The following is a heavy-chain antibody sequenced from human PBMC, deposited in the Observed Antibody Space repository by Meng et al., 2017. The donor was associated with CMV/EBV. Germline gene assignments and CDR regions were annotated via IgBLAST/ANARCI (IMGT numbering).Heavy chain of an antibody. V-gene: IGHV3-9*01. Sequence: SLKISCAASGFTFDDYAMHWVRQAPGKGLEWVSGISWNSGSIGYADSVKGRFTISRDNAKNSLYLQMNSLSAEDTALYYCAKEGGIAVADNYYYYGMDVWGQGTTVTVSS. CDR3: AKEGGIAVADNYYYYGMDV. CDR2: ISWNSGSI. CDR1: GFTFDDYA. J-gene: IGHJ6*02. D-gene: IGHD6-19*01.